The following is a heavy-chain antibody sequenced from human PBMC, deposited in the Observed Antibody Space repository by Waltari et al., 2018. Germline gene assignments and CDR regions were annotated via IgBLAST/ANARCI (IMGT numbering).Heavy chain of an antibody. CDR3: ARRSRDYYGRDAFDI. D-gene: IGHD3-10*01. J-gene: IGHJ3*02. CDR2: IYYSGST. V-gene: IGHV4-30-4*08. CDR1: GGSISSGDYY. Sequence: QVQLEESGPGLVKPSQTLSLTCTVSGGSISSGDYYWSWIRQPPGKGLEWIGYIYYSGSTYYNPALKSRVTISVDTSKNQFSLKLSSVTAADTAVYYCARRSRDYYGRDAFDIWGQGTMVTVSS.